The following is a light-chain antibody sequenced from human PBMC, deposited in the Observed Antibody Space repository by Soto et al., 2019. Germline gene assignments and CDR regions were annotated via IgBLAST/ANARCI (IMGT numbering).Light chain of an antibody. CDR2: GVS. CDR1: YSDFCSYHR. J-gene: IGLJ1*01. Sequence: SVLTQPPSVSGSSGQPATISCTGTYSDFCSYHRGSRNQRPPGTGPKRMIYGVSNRPSGVPDRFSGSKSGNTASLTISGLQAEDEAEYYCSLYTSDSTYVFGTGSKVTGL. V-gene: IGLV2-18*01. CDR3: SLYTSDSTYV.